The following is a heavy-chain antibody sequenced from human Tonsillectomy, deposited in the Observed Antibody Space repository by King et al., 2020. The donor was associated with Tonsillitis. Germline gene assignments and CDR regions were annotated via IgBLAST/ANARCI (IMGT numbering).Heavy chain of an antibody. D-gene: IGHD3-3*01. V-gene: IGHV3-66*01. CDR2: IYTAGTT. Sequence: VQLVESGGGLVQPGGSLRLSCAASGFTVSSNYMSWVRQAPGKGLEWVSIIYTAGTTKYADSVEGRFTISRDDSKNTLYLQINSLKAEDTAVYYCARDQIYYDDAFDIWGQGTKVTVSS. CDR1: GFTVSSNY. J-gene: IGHJ3*02. CDR3: ARDQIYYDDAFDI.